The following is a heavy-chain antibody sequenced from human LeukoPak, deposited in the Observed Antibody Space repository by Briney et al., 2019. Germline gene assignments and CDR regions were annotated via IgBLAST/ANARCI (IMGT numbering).Heavy chain of an antibody. CDR1: GGSISSSSYY. J-gene: IGHJ4*02. D-gene: IGHD6-6*01. Sequence: SETLSLTCTVSGGSISSSSYYWGWIRQPPGKGLEWIGYIYYSGSTNYNPSLKSRVTISVDTSKNQFSLKLSSVTAADTAVYYCARDRGSSFDYWGQGTLVTVSS. CDR2: IYYSGST. V-gene: IGHV4-61*01. CDR3: ARDRGSSFDY.